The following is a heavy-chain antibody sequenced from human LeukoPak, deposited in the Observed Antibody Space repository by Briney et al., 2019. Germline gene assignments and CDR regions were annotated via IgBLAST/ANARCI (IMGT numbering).Heavy chain of an antibody. CDR3: AKPFQKYQLLRGSWFDP. V-gene: IGHV3-7*01. CDR1: GFTFSRCW. Sequence: GGSLRLSCAASGFTFSRCWMSWARQAPGKGLEWVANIKQDGSEKYYVDSVKGRFTISRDNSKNTLYLQMNSLRAEDTAVYYCAKPFQKYQLLRGSWFDPWGQGTLVTVSS. D-gene: IGHD2-2*01. CDR2: IKQDGSEK. J-gene: IGHJ5*02.